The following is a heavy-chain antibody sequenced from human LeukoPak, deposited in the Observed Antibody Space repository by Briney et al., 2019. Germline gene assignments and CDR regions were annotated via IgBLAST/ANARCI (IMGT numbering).Heavy chain of an antibody. V-gene: IGHV4-39*01. D-gene: IGHD3-16*02. Sequence: PSETLSLTCIVSGGSISTSAYYWGWIRQPPGEGLQWIGSIYYSGNTYYNSSLKSRVTISVDTSTSQFSLRLSSVTAADTAVYYCARGEAFYDYVWGSYRPDYFDYWGQGTLVTVSS. CDR1: GGSISTSAYY. CDR2: IYYSGNT. CDR3: ARGEAFYDYVWGSYRPDYFDY. J-gene: IGHJ4*02.